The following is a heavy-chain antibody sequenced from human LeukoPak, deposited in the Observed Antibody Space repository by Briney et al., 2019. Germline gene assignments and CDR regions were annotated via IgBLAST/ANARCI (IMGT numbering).Heavy chain of an antibody. J-gene: IGHJ4*02. V-gene: IGHV1-18*01. CDR1: GYTFTSYG. Sequence: ASVKVSCKASGYTFTSYGISWVRQAPGQGLEWMGWISAYNGNTNYAQKLRGRVTMTTDTSTSTAYMELRSLRSDDTAVYYCARDHVMNSIQSPDYWGQGTLVTVSS. D-gene: IGHD2/OR15-2a*01. CDR3: ARDHVMNSIQSPDY. CDR2: ISAYNGNT.